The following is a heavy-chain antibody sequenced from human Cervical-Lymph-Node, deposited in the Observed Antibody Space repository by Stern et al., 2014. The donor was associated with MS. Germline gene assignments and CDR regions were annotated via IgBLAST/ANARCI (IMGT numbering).Heavy chain of an antibody. CDR1: GGTFSSYA. D-gene: IGHD2-2*02. CDR2: IIPLFGTT. J-gene: IGHJ6*02. CDR3: ARDYIVPTAITRYGVDV. Sequence: QVQLGQSGAEVKKPGSSVKVSCKASGGTFSSYAITWVRQAPGQGLEWMGGIIPLFGTTNYAQKFQGRVTITADKSTSTAYMELSSLRSEDTAVYYCARDYIVPTAITRYGVDVWGQGTTVTVSS. V-gene: IGHV1-69*06.